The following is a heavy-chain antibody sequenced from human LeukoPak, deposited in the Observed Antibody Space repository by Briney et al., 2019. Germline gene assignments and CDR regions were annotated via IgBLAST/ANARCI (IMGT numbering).Heavy chain of an antibody. Sequence: TSETLSLTCTVSGGSISSYYWSWIRQPPGKGLEWIGYTYNRGSTNYNPSLKSRVTILVDTSKNQFSLKLRSVTAADTAVHYCARDRPGIAVAGDAFDIWGQGTLVTVSS. CDR2: TYNRGST. D-gene: IGHD6-19*01. CDR3: ARDRPGIAVAGDAFDI. V-gene: IGHV4-59*01. CDR1: GGSISSYY. J-gene: IGHJ3*02.